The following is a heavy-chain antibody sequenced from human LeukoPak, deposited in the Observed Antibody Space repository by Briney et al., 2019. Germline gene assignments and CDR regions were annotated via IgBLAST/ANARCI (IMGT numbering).Heavy chain of an antibody. CDR2: IYTSGST. J-gene: IGHJ4*02. D-gene: IGHD6-13*01. V-gene: IGHV4-4*07. Sequence: PSETLSLTCTVSGGSISSYYWSWIRQPAGKGLECIGRIYTSGSTNYNPSLKSRVTISVDKSKNQFSLKLSSVTAADTAVYYCASGEAAAGGYVDYWGQGILVIVSS. CDR3: ASGEAAAGGYVDY. CDR1: GGSISSYY.